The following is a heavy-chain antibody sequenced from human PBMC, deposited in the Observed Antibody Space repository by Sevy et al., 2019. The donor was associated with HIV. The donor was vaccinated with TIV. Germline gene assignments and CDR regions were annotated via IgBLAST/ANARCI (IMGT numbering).Heavy chain of an antibody. CDR2: IKQDGSGK. J-gene: IGHJ4*02. V-gene: IGHV3-7*03. D-gene: IGHD6-19*01. CDR1: GFTFSSYW. CDR3: ARDQYSGWYGNYFDY. Sequence: GGSLRLSCAASGFTFSSYWMSWVRQAPGKGLEWVANIKQDGSGKYYVDSVKGRFTISRDNAKNSLYLQMNSLRAEDAAVYYCARDQYSGWYGNYFDYWGQGTLVTVSS.